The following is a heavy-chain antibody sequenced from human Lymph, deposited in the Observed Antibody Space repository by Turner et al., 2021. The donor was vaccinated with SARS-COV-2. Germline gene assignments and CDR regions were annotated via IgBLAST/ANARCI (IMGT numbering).Heavy chain of an antibody. J-gene: IGHJ4*02. Sequence: EVQLLESGGCLLQSEGSLSLSCAASGFILSIYDIHWVRQAPGKGLEWISSIIPSGTRSYYADSVKGRFTISRDNPKNTVYLQMSSLRAEDTAVYYCVSLWNGADPAYWGQGILVTVSS. CDR1: GFILSIYD. D-gene: IGHD3-10*01. CDR3: VSLWNGADPAY. V-gene: IGHV3-23*01. CDR2: IIPSGTRS.